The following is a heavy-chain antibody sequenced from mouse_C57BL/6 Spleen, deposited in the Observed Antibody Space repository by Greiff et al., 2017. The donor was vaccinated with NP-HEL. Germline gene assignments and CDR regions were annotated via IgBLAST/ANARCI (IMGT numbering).Heavy chain of an antibody. D-gene: IGHD1-1*01. Sequence: QVQLQQSGAELVKPGASVKISCKASGYAFSSYWMNWVKQRPGKGLEWIGQIYPGDGDTNYNGKFKGKATLTADKSSSTAYMQLSSLTSEDSAVYFCARSGPYYYGSSPHYWGQGTTLTVSS. CDR2: IYPGDGDT. CDR1: GYAFSSYW. V-gene: IGHV1-80*01. CDR3: ARSGPYYYGSSPHY. J-gene: IGHJ2*01.